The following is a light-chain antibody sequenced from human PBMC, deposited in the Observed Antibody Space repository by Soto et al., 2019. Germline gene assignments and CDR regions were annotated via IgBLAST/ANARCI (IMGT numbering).Light chain of an antibody. V-gene: IGKV1-9*01. CDR2: SAS. CDR1: QDIGTY. CDR3: QQLNTYSWT. J-gene: IGKJ1*01. Sequence: DIQLTQSPSFLSASVGDTVTITCRASQDIGTYLAWYQQQPGKPPRLLVYSASTSQSGVPSRFSGSGSGTDFTLTISSLQPDDFTTYYCQQLNTYSWTFGQGTKVEIK.